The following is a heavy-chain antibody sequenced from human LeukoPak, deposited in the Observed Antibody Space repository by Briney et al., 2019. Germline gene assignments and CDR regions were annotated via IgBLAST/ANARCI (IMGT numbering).Heavy chain of an antibody. V-gene: IGHV3-21*01. J-gene: IGHJ6*02. CDR2: ISSSSGYI. D-gene: IGHD2-2*01. Sequence: GGSLRLSCAASGFTFSSYSMNWVRQAPGKGLEWVSSISSSSGYIYYADSVKGRFTISRDNAKNSLYLQMNSLRAEDPAVYYCARVMETDIVVVPAAMDTPYYYYGMDVWGQGTTVTVSS. CDR1: GFTFSSYS. CDR3: ARVMETDIVVVPAAMDTPYYYYGMDV.